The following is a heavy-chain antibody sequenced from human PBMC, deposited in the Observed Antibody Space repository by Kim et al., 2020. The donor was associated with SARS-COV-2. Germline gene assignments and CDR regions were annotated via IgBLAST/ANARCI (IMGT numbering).Heavy chain of an antibody. Sequence: GGSLRLSCAASGFTFSSYSMNWVRQAPGKGLEWVSYMSSSSSTIYYADSVKGRFTISRDNAKNSLYLQMNSLRDEDTAVYYCARDRTSYDFWSGYLFDYWGQGTLVTVSS. V-gene: IGHV3-48*02. CDR1: GFTFSSYS. J-gene: IGHJ4*02. CDR2: MSSSSSTI. CDR3: ARDRTSYDFWSGYLFDY. D-gene: IGHD3-3*01.